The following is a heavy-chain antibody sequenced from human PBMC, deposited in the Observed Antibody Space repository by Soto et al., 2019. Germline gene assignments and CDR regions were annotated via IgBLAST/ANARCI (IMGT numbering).Heavy chain of an antibody. CDR1: GGSISSGGYS. CDR3: ARVPSP. Sequence: TSETLSLTCAVSGGSISSGGYSWSWIRQPPGKGLEWIGYIYHSGSTYYNPSLKSRVTISEDRSKNQFSLKLTSVTAADTAVYYCARVPSPWVQGTLVPVSS. V-gene: IGHV4-30-2*01. J-gene: IGHJ5*02. CDR2: IYHSGST.